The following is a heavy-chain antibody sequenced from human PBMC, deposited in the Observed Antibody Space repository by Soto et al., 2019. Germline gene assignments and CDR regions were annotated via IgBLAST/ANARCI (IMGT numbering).Heavy chain of an antibody. CDR3: ARAKAADNWFDP. CDR1: GYTFTGYY. D-gene: IGHD6-13*01. J-gene: IGHJ5*02. CDR2: INPNSGGT. Sequence: ASVKVSCKASGYTFTGYYMHWVLQAPGQGLEWMGWINPNSGGTNYAQKFQGRVTMTRDTSISTAYMELSRLRSDDTAVYYCARAKAADNWFDPWGQGTLVTVSS. V-gene: IGHV1-2*02.